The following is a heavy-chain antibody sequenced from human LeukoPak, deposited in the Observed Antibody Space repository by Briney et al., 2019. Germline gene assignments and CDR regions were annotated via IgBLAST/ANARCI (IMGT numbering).Heavy chain of an antibody. D-gene: IGHD1-26*01. Sequence: GRSLRLSCAASGFTFSSYGMHWVRQAPGKGLEWAAVIWYDGSNKYYADSVKGRFTISRDNSKNTLYLQMNSLRAEDTAVYYCARDHSGSYLYFDYWGQGTLVTVSS. CDR2: IWYDGSNK. CDR1: GFTFSSYG. J-gene: IGHJ4*02. V-gene: IGHV3-33*01. CDR3: ARDHSGSYLYFDY.